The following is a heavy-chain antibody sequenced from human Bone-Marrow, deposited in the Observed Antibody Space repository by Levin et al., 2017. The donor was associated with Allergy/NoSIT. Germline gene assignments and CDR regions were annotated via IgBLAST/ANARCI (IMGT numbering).Heavy chain of an antibody. V-gene: IGHV3-15*01. CDR3: TTEAWFGELFEGDY. CDR1: GFTLSNAW. CDR2: IKSKTDGGTT. D-gene: IGHD3-10*01. J-gene: IGHJ4*02. Sequence: PGGSLRLSCAASGFTLSNAWMSWVRQAPGKGLEWVGRIKSKTDGGTTDYAAPVKGRFTISRDDSKNTLYLQMNSLKTEDTAVYYCTTEAWFGELFEGDYWGQGTLVTVSS.